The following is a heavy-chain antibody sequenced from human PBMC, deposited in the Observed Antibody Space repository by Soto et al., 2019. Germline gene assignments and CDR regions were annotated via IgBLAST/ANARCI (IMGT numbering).Heavy chain of an antibody. V-gene: IGHV4-4*07. J-gene: IGHJ4*02. D-gene: IGHD2-21*02. CDR2: IYTSGST. CDR1: GGSISSYY. Sequence: PSETLSLTCTVAGGSISSYYWSWIRQPAGKGLEWIVRIYTSGSTNYNPSLKSRVTMSVDTSKNQFSLKLSSVTAADTAVYYCARDLVTAIERAFDYWGQGTLVTVSS. CDR3: ARDLVTAIERAFDY.